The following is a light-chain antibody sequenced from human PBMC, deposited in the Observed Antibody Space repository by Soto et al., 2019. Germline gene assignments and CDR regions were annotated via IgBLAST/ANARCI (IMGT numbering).Light chain of an antibody. V-gene: IGKV2-24*01. J-gene: IGKJ1*01. CDR3: MQATHFPRT. Sequence: DIVMTQTPLSSPVTLGQPASISCRSSQSLVHGDGNTYLNWVQQRPGQPPRRLIYKISERLSGVPDRFSGSGAGTDFTLKISRVEAEDVGFYYCMQATHFPRTFGQGTKVEI. CDR1: QSLVHGDGNTY. CDR2: KIS.